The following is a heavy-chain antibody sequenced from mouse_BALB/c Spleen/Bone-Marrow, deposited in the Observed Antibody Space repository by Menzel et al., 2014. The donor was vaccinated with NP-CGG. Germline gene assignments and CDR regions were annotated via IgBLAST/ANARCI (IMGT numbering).Heavy chain of an antibody. Sequence: EVQVEESGGGLVQPGGSLKLSCATSGFTFSDYYMYWVRQTPEKRLEWVAYISNGGGSTYYPDTVKGRFTISRDNAKNTLYLQMSRLKSEDTAMYYCARPLYDGYYVAYWGQGTLVTVSA. D-gene: IGHD2-3*01. J-gene: IGHJ3*01. CDR1: GFTFSDYY. CDR2: ISNGGGST. V-gene: IGHV5-12*02. CDR3: ARPLYDGYYVAY.